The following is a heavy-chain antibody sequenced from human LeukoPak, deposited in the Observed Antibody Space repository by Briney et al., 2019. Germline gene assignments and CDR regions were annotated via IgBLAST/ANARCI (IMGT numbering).Heavy chain of an antibody. Sequence: SETLSLTCAVYGGSFSGYYWSWIRQPPGKGPEWIGEINHSGSTNYNPSLKSRVTISVDTSKNQFSLKLSSVTAADTAVYYCARVVNSGYGYYFDYWGQGTLVTVSS. CDR3: ARVVNSGYGYYFDY. D-gene: IGHD5-12*01. CDR2: INHSGST. V-gene: IGHV4-34*01. J-gene: IGHJ4*02. CDR1: GGSFSGYY.